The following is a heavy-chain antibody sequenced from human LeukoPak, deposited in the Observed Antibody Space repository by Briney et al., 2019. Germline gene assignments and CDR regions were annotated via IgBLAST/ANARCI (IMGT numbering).Heavy chain of an antibody. CDR1: GYSFTSYW. J-gene: IGHJ4*02. D-gene: IGHD3-22*01. V-gene: IGHV5-51*01. Sequence: GESLKISCKGSGYSFTSYWIGWVRQMPGKGLEWMGIIYPGDSDTRYSPSFQGLVTTSADKSISTAYLQWSSLKASDTAMYYCARRHYYYDRSGFYYYFDTWGQGTQVTVTS. CDR2: IYPGDSDT. CDR3: ARRHYYYDRSGFYYYFDT.